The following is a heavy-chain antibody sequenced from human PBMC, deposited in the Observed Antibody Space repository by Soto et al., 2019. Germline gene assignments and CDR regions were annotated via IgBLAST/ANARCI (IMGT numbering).Heavy chain of an antibody. J-gene: IGHJ4*02. CDR2: IYYSGCT. CDR3: ARDCRFISCYEY. D-gene: IGHD2-2*01. Sequence: SETLSLTCTVSGGSISSYYWIWIRQPPGKGLEWIGYIYYSGCTNYNPSLKSRVTISVDTSKNQFSLKLSSVTAADTAVYYCARDCRFISCYEYWGQGTLVTVSS. V-gene: IGHV4-59*01. CDR1: GGSISSYY.